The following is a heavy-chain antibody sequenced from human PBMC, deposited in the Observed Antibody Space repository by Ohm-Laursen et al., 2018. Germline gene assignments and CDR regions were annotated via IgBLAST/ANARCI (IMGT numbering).Heavy chain of an antibody. CDR3: ARGRGYSYGYYAY. CDR2: ISSSSSYI. D-gene: IGHD5-18*01. V-gene: IGHV3-21*01. J-gene: IGHJ4*02. Sequence: SLRLSCAASGFTFSSYSMNWVRQAPGKGLEWVSSISSSSSYIYYADSVKGRFTISRDNAKNSLYLQMNSLRAEDTAVYYCARGRGYSYGYYAYWGQGTLVTVSS. CDR1: GFTFSSYS.